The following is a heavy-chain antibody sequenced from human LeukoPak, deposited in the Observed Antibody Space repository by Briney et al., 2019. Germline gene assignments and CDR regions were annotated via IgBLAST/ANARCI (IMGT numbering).Heavy chain of an antibody. D-gene: IGHD3-10*01. Sequence: PSETLSLTCTVSGGSISSYYWSWIRQPPGKGLEWIGYIYYSGSTNYNPSLKSRVTISVDTSKNQFSLKLSSVTAADTAVYYCARQGTPSLVREVIMPWDYYYYGMDVWGQGTTVTVSS. CDR1: GGSISSYY. V-gene: IGHV4-59*08. J-gene: IGHJ6*02. CDR3: ARQGTPSLVREVIMPWDYYYYGMDV. CDR2: IYYSGST.